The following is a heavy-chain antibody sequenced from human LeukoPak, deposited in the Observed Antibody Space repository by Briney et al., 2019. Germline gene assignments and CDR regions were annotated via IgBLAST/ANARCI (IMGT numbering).Heavy chain of an antibody. Sequence: GSLRLSCAASGFTFSSYWMSWVRQAPGKGLDWVANIKQDGSEKYYVDSVKGRFTISRDNAKNSLYLQMNSLRAEDTAVYYCARSGYCSGGSCYESDYWGQGTLVTVSS. J-gene: IGHJ4*02. CDR1: GFTFSSYW. V-gene: IGHV3-7*01. CDR3: ARSGYCSGGSCYESDY. CDR2: IKQDGSEK. D-gene: IGHD2-15*01.